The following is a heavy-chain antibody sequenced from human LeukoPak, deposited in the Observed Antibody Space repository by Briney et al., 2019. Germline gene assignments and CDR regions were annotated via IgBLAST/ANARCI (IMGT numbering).Heavy chain of an antibody. CDR2: ISASGGST. CDR1: GFTFRSYA. D-gene: IGHD2-2*01. V-gene: IGHV3-23*01. Sequence: PGGSLRLSCAASGFTFRSYAMSWVRQTPGKGLEWVSAISASGGSTYYADSVKGRFTISRDNSKNTLYLQMNSLRAEDTAVYYCAKWRSTSYCSSTSCYLDYFDYWGQGTLVTVSS. CDR3: AKWRSTSYCSSTSCYLDYFDY. J-gene: IGHJ4*02.